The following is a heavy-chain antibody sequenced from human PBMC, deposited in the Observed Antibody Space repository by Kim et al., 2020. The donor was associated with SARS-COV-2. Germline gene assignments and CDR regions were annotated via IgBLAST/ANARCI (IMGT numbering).Heavy chain of an antibody. CDR3: ACPGYYYYGMDV. CDR2: IVVGSGNT. Sequence: SVKVSCKASGFTFTSSAVQWVRQARGQRLEWIGWIVVGSGNTNYAQKFQERVTITRDMSTSTAYMELSSLRSEDTAVYYCACPGYYYYGMDVWGQGTTVTVSS. V-gene: IGHV1-58*01. J-gene: IGHJ6*02. CDR1: GFTFTSSA.